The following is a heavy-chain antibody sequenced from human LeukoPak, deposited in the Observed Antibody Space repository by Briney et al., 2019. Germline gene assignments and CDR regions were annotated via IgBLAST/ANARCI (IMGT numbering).Heavy chain of an antibody. J-gene: IGHJ4*02. Sequence: ASVKVSCKASGYTFTSYGISWVRQAPGQGLEWMGWISAYNGNTNYAQKLQGRVTMTTDTSTSTAYMELRSLRSDDTAVYYRARGVGYCSSTSCPIYFDYWGQGTLVTVSS. CDR1: GYTFTSYG. V-gene: IGHV1-18*01. CDR2: ISAYNGNT. CDR3: ARGVGYCSSTSCPIYFDY. D-gene: IGHD2-2*03.